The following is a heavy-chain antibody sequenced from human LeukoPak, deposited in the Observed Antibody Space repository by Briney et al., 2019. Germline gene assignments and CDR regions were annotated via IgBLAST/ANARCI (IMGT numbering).Heavy chain of an antibody. V-gene: IGHV3-23*01. CDR1: GFTFSGSA. CDR3: AKDMRASY. Sequence: GGSLRLSCVASGFTFSGSAMSWVRQAPGKGLEWVSAISVSGSTTYYADSVKGRFTISRDNSKNTLYLQMNSLRVEDTAVYYCAKDMRASYWGQGTLVPVSS. J-gene: IGHJ4*02. D-gene: IGHD2-2*01. CDR2: ISVSGSTT.